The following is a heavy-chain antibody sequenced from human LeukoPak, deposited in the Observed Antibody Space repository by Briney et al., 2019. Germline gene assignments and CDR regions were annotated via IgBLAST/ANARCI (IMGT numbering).Heavy chain of an antibody. CDR1: NASISTSGYY. Sequence: SETLSLTCTVSNASISTSGYYWGWIRQPPGKGLEWIGNVYYNANTYSNPSLRGRVTMSVDSSKNQFSLKLSSVTAADTAVYYCARGSIMGARGLGDYWGQGTLVTVSS. V-gene: IGHV4-39*01. CDR3: ARGSIMGARGLGDY. CDR2: VYYNANT. J-gene: IGHJ4*02. D-gene: IGHD1-26*01.